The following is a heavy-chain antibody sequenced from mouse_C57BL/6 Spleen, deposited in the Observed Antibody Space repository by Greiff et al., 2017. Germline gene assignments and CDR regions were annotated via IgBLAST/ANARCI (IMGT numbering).Heavy chain of an antibody. D-gene: IGHD2-2*01. Sequence: DVKLVESGGGLVKPGGSLKLSCAASGFTFSSYTMSWVRQTPEKRLEWVATISGGGGNTYYPDSVKGRFTISRDNAKNTLYLQMSSLRSEDTDLYYCAIWLPPFAYWGQGTLVTVSA. CDR2: ISGGGGNT. J-gene: IGHJ3*01. V-gene: IGHV5-9*01. CDR3: AIWLPPFAY. CDR1: GFTFSSYT.